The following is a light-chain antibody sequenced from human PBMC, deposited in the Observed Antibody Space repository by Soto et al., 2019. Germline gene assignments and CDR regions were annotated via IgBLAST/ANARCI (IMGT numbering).Light chain of an antibody. CDR3: SSYTGSRTYV. CDR2: NVY. V-gene: IGLV2-14*03. CDR1: SSDVGAYNF. Sequence: QSALTQPASVSGSPGQSITIPCTGTSSDVGAYNFVSWHQQHPGKAPKLIIYNVYDRPLGISYRFSGSKSGNTASLTISGLQGEDEADYYCSSYTGSRTYVFGAGTKLTVL. J-gene: IGLJ1*01.